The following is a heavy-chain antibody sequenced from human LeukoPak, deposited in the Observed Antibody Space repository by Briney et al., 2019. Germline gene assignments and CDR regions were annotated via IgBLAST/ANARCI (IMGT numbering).Heavy chain of an antibody. CDR2: ISWKSDII. CDR1: GFTFSSYS. Sequence: GGSLRLSCAASGFTFSSYSMNWVRQVPGKGLEWVSTISWKSDIIGYADSVKGRFTISRDNAKSSLYLQMNSLRVEDTALYYCVKSFYASPPAGMDVWGQGTTVTVSS. CDR3: VKSFYASPPAGMDV. J-gene: IGHJ6*02. V-gene: IGHV3-9*01. D-gene: IGHD2-2*01.